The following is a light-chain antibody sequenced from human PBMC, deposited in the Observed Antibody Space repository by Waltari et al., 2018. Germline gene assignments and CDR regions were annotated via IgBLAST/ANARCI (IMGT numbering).Light chain of an antibody. Sequence: DIVMTQSPDSLAVSLGERATINCKSSQSVLYSSNNKNYLAGYQQKPGQPPKLLIYGASTRESGVPDRFSGSGSGTDFTLTISSLQAEDVAVYYCQQYYSTPPITFGQGTRLEIK. J-gene: IGKJ5*01. V-gene: IGKV4-1*01. CDR1: QSVLYSSNNKNY. CDR3: QQYYSTPPIT. CDR2: GAS.